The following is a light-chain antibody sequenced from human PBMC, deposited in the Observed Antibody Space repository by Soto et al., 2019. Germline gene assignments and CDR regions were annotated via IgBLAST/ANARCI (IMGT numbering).Light chain of an antibody. CDR3: QHYNTWPPT. CDR1: QSVSSN. J-gene: IGKJ1*01. CDR2: GAS. Sequence: EIVMTQSPATLSVSPGERATLACRASQSVSSNFAWFQQKPGQAPRLLVYGASTRATGIPARFSGSGSGTEFTLTISSLQSENFTVYYCQHYNTWPPTFGQVNKVDI. V-gene: IGKV3-15*01.